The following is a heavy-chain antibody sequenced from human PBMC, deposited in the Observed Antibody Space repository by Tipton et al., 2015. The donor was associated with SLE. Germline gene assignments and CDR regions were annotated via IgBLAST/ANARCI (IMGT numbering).Heavy chain of an antibody. CDR1: GGSISSSSYY. CDR3: ARDASRSGYWGWFDP. J-gene: IGHJ5*02. CDR2: IYYSGST. D-gene: IGHD5-12*01. Sequence: TLSLTCTVSGGSISSSSYYWGWIRQPPGKGLEWIGSIYYSGSTYYNPSLKSRVTISVDTSKNQFSLKLSSVTAADTAVYYCARDASRSGYWGWFDPWGQGTLVTVSS. V-gene: IGHV4-39*07.